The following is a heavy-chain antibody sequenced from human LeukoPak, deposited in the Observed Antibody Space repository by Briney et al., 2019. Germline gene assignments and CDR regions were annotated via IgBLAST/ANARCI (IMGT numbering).Heavy chain of an antibody. CDR2: FYSGGST. CDR3: ASSSWSSEYFHY. J-gene: IGHJ1*01. Sequence: GGSLRLACAASGFTVSDNYMSWVRQAPGKGLEWVSVFYSGGSTRYADSVKGRFTISRDNSKNTLYLQLNSLRAEDTAVYFCASSSWSSEYFHYWGQGTLVTVSS. D-gene: IGHD6-13*01. V-gene: IGHV3-66*01. CDR1: GFTVSDNY.